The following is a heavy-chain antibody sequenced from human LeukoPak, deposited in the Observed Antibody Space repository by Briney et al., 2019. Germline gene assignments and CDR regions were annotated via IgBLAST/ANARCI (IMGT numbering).Heavy chain of an antibody. V-gene: IGHV1-46*01. CDR2: INPSGGST. J-gene: IGHJ4*02. D-gene: IGHD3-9*01. CDR3: ARGDVLRYFDWLSKYYFDY. CDR1: GYTFTSYY. Sequence: ASVKVSYKASGYTFTSYYMHWVRQAPGQGLEWMGVINPSGGSTSYAQKFQGRVTMTRDTSTSPVYMELSSLRSEDTAVYYCARGDVLRYFDWLSKYYFDYWGQGTLVTVSS.